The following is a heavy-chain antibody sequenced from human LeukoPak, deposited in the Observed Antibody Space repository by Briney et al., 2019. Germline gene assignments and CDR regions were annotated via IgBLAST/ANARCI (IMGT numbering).Heavy chain of an antibody. Sequence: ASVKVSCKASGYTFTGYYMHWVRQAPGQGLEWMGWINPNSGGTNYAQKFQGRVTMTRDTSISTAYMELSRLRSDDTAVYYCARDVGGLPGTPTSIAALYWGQGTLVTVSS. V-gene: IGHV1-2*02. D-gene: IGHD6-6*01. J-gene: IGHJ4*02. CDR1: GYTFTGYY. CDR2: INPNSGGT. CDR3: ARDVGGLPGTPTSIAALY.